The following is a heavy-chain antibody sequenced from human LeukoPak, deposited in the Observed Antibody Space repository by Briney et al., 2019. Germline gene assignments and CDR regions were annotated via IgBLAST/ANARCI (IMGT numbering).Heavy chain of an antibody. CDR2: INSDGSTT. V-gene: IGHV3-74*01. D-gene: IGHD3-10*01. CDR3: VRGVGWRDDY. J-gene: IGHJ4*02. Sequence: GGSLRLSCAASGFTFSSYWMHWVRQAPGKGLVWVSRINSDGSTTTYAASVKGRFTISRDNAKNTLDVQMNSLRAEDTAVYYCVRGVGWRDDYWGQGTLVTVSS. CDR1: GFTFSSYW.